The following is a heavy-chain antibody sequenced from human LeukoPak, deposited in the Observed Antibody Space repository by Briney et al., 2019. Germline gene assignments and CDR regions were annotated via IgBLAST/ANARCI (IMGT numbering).Heavy chain of an antibody. D-gene: IGHD3-3*01. J-gene: IGHJ6*03. V-gene: IGHV3-30-3*01. CDR2: ISYDGSNK. Sequence: GGSLRLSCAASGFTFSSYAMHWVRQAPGKGLEWVAVISYDGSNKYYADSVKGRFTISRDNSKNTLYLQMNSLRAEDTAVYYCARDSGRSEAYYYMDVWGKGTTVTVSS. CDR3: ARDSGRSEAYYYMDV. CDR1: GFTFSSYA.